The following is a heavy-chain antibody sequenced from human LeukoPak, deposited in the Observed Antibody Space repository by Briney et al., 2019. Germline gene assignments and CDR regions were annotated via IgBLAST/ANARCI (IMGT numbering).Heavy chain of an antibody. CDR1: GFTFSSYS. J-gene: IGHJ4*02. CDR3: ARDTSRVVVVAAFRDN. D-gene: IGHD2-15*01. V-gene: IGHV3-21*01. CDR2: ISSGSSYI. Sequence: GGSLRLSCAASGFTFSSYSMNWVRQAPGKGLEWVSSISSGSSYIYYADSVKGRFTISRDNAKNSLYLQMNSLRAEDTAVYYCARDTSRVVVVAAFRDNWGQGTLVTVSS.